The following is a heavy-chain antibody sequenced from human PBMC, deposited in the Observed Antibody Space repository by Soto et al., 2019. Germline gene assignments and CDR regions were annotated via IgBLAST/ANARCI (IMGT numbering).Heavy chain of an antibody. CDR3: ARDPQGYCSGGRCYHFDY. CDR2: IKPSGDNI. CDR1: GYTLTSYS. V-gene: IGHV1-46*01. J-gene: IGHJ4*02. Sequence: QVQLVQSGAEVKKPGASVRVSCKASGYTLTSYSMHWVRQAPGQGLEWMGIIKPSGDNIRYAQNFPGRVTRTRDTSTSTVYLELSSLRSEDTAIYYCARDPQGYCSGGRCYHFDYWGQGTLVTVSS. D-gene: IGHD2-15*01.